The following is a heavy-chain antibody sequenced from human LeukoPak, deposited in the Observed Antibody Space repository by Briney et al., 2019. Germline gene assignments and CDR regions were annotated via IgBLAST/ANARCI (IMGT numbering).Heavy chain of an antibody. Sequence: PSETLSLTCTVSSASMSTYYWSWTRQSPGRGLEWIGCIYYTGSSIYNPSLKSRVTMSVDTSKNQFSLKLTSVTAADTAVCYCARENNRAPDYWGQGTLVTVPS. CDR2: IYYTGSS. J-gene: IGHJ4*02. CDR1: SASMSTYY. D-gene: IGHD1/OR15-1a*01. CDR3: ARENNRAPDY. V-gene: IGHV4-59*01.